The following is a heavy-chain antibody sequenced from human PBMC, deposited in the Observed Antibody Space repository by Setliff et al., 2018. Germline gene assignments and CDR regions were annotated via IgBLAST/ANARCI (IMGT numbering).Heavy chain of an antibody. CDR2: IYYSGST. CDR3: ARGTLWFGEPYYGMDV. V-gene: IGHV4-59*01. J-gene: IGHJ6*02. D-gene: IGHD3-10*01. CDR1: GGSISTYY. Sequence: SETLSLTCTVSGGSISTYYWSWIRQPPGKGLEWIGYIYYSGSTNYNPSLKSRVTISVDSSKNQFSLKLSSVTAADTAVYYCARGTLWFGEPYYGMDVWGQGTTVTVSS.